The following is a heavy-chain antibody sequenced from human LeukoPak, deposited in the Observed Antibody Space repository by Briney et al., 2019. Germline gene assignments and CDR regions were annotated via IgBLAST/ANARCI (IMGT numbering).Heavy chain of an antibody. CDR2: IKQDGSEK. V-gene: IGHV3-7*01. J-gene: IGHJ4*02. D-gene: IGHD6-13*01. CDR1: GFTFSSYW. CDR3: ARSRWPVDS. Sequence: GGSLRLSCAASGFTFSSYWMSWVRQAPGKGLEWVANIKQDGSEKFYVDSVKGRFTISRDNAKKSLSLQMNSLRVEDTAVYYSARSRWPVDSWGQGTLVTVSS.